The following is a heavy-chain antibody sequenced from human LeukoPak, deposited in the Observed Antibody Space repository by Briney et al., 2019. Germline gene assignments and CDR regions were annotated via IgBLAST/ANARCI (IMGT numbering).Heavy chain of an antibody. V-gene: IGHV4-34*01. Sequence: SETLSLTCAVYGGSFSGYYWSWIRQPPGKGLEWIGEISHSGSTNYNPSLKSRVTISVDTSKNQFSLKLSSVTAADTAVYYCARERMVRGDFFDYWGQGTLVTVSS. CDR2: ISHSGST. J-gene: IGHJ4*02. CDR3: ARERMVRGDFFDY. CDR1: GGSFSGYY. D-gene: IGHD3-10*01.